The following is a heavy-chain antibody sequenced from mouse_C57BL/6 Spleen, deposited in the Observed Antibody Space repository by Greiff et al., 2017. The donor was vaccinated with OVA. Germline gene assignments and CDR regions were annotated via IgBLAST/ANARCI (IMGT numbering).Heavy chain of an antibody. D-gene: IGHD2-3*01. Sequence: DVKLVESGGGLVKPGGSLKLSCAASGFTFSSYAMSWVRQTPEKRLEWVATISDGGSYTYYPDNVKGRFTISRDNAKNNLYLQMSHLKSEDTAMYYCARDGYYLFDYWGQGTTLTVSS. CDR3: ARDGYYLFDY. V-gene: IGHV5-4*01. CDR2: ISDGGSYT. CDR1: GFTFSSYA. J-gene: IGHJ2*01.